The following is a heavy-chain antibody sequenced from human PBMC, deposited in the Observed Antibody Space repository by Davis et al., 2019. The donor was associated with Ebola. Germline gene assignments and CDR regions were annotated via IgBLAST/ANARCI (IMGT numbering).Heavy chain of an antibody. CDR1: GGTFSSYA. CDR3: ARDRAYSGTASGYFDY. Sequence: AASVKVSCKASGGTFSSYAISWVRQAPGQGLEWMGGIIPIFGTANYAQKFQGRVTITADESTSTAYMELSSLRSEDTAVYYCARDRAYSGTASGYFDYWGQGTLVTVSS. D-gene: IGHD1-26*01. V-gene: IGHV1-69*13. J-gene: IGHJ4*02. CDR2: IIPIFGTA.